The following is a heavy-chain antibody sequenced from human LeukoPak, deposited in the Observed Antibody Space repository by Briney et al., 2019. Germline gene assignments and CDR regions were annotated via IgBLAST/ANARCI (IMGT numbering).Heavy chain of an antibody. Sequence: SETLSLTFTVSGGSLSSYYWSWIRQPPGKGLEWIGYIYYSGSTNYKSSLKSRVTISVDTSKNQFSLKLSSVTAADTAVYYCARTTEGGYSYGYFHYYYMDVWGKGTTVTISS. CDR3: ARTTEGGYSYGYFHYYYMDV. CDR1: GGSLSSYY. CDR2: IYYSGST. V-gene: IGHV4-59*01. D-gene: IGHD5-18*01. J-gene: IGHJ6*03.